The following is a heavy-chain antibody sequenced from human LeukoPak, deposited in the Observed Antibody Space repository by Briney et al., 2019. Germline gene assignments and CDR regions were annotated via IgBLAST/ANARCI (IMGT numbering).Heavy chain of an antibody. CDR2: IYYSGST. CDR1: GGSISSYY. J-gene: IGHJ4*02. V-gene: IGHV4-59*01. D-gene: IGHD6-13*01. Sequence: PSETLSLTCTVSGGSISSYYWSWIRQPPGKGLEWIGYIYYSGSTNYNPSLKSRVTISVDTSKNQFSLKLSSVTAADTAVYYCARYSSSWFDYWGQGTLVIVSS. CDR3: ARYSSSWFDY.